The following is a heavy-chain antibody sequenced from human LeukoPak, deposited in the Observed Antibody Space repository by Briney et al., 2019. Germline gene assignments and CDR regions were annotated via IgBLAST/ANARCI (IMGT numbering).Heavy chain of an antibody. V-gene: IGHV3-53*01. Sequence: GGSLRLSCAASGFTFSSYAMHWVRQAPGKGLEWVSVIYSGGSTYYADSVKGRFTISRDNSKNTLYLQMNSLRAEDTAVYYCARWAFWSGYSLDYWGQGTLVTVSS. CDR2: IYSGGST. CDR3: ARWAFWSGYSLDY. J-gene: IGHJ4*02. CDR1: GFTFSSYA. D-gene: IGHD3-3*01.